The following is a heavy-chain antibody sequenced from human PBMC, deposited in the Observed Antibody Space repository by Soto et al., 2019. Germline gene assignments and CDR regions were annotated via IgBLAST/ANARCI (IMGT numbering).Heavy chain of an antibody. CDR3: ARQIRDYGPNWFDP. J-gene: IGHJ5*02. CDR1: GYTFTGYY. D-gene: IGHD4-17*01. CDR2: INPNSDGT. Sequence: QVQLVQSGAEVKKPGASVKVSCKASGYTFTGYYMHWVRQAPGQGLEWMGWINPNSDGTDYAQKFQGRVTMTRETSISTAYMELSRLRSDDTAVYYCARQIRDYGPNWFDPWGQGTLVTVSS. V-gene: IGHV1-2*02.